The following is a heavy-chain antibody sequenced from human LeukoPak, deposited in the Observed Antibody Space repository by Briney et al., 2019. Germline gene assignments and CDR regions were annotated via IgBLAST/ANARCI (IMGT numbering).Heavy chain of an antibody. CDR1: GGTFSSYA. V-gene: IGHV1-69*05. Sequence: SVKVSCKASGGTFSSYAISWVRQAPGQGLEWMGGIIPIFGTANYAQKFQGRVTITTDESTSTAYMELSSLRSEDTAVYYCARQLRWDQYYFDYWGQGTLVTVSS. J-gene: IGHJ4*02. CDR2: IIPIFGTA. D-gene: IGHD4-23*01. CDR3: ARQLRWDQYYFDY.